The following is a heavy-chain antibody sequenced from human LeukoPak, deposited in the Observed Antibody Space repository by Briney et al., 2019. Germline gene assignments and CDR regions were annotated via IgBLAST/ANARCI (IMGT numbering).Heavy chain of an antibody. CDR1: EFSFSSYW. V-gene: IGHV3-74*01. CDR2: IKSDGSAT. J-gene: IGHJ4*02. CDR3: AMDINGDLFHV. Sequence: PGGSLRLSCAGSEFSFSSYWMHWVRHPPEKGLEWVFSIKSDGSATAYADSVKGRFSMSTDSAKYTASLHMNSLRVEDTAMYYCAMDINGDLFHVWGQGTPVTVSS. D-gene: IGHD2-2*03.